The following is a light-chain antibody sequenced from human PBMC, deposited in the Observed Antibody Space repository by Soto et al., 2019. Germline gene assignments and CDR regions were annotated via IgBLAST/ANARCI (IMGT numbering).Light chain of an antibody. Sequence: QSALTQPRSVSGSPGQSVTISCTGTSSDVGGYNYVSWYQQLPGKAPKLMIYDVSKRPSGVPDRFSGSKSGNTASLTISGLQAEDEADSYCCSYAGTSTRVFGTGTNLTVL. V-gene: IGLV2-11*01. CDR3: CSYAGTSTRV. CDR2: DVS. J-gene: IGLJ1*01. CDR1: SSDVGGYNY.